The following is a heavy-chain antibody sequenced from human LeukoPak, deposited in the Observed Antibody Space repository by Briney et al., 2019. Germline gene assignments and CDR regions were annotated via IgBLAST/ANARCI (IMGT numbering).Heavy chain of an antibody. J-gene: IGHJ4*02. CDR1: GGPISSSSYY. CDR2: IYYSGST. Sequence: PSETLSLTCTVSGGPISSSSYYWGCIRQPPGKGLEWIGSIYYSGSTYYNPSLKSRGTISVGTSKNQFSLKLSSVTAADTAVYYCARETKVGGFWSVYYTVGVDYWGQGTLVTLSS. V-gene: IGHV4-39*07. D-gene: IGHD3-3*01. CDR3: ARETKVGGFWSVYYTVGVDY.